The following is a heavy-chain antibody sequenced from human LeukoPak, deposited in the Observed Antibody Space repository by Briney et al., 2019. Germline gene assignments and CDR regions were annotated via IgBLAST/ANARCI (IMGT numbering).Heavy chain of an antibody. Sequence: SETLSLTCTVSGGSFSSSSYYWGWIRQPPGKGLEWIGSIYYSGSTYYNPSLKSRVTISVDTSKNQFSLRLSSVTAADTAVYYCAGHHPRNTVDFWGQGTLVTVSS. CDR1: GGSFSSSSYY. V-gene: IGHV4-39*01. CDR3: AGHHPRNTVDF. J-gene: IGHJ4*02. CDR2: IYYSGST. D-gene: IGHD2/OR15-2a*01.